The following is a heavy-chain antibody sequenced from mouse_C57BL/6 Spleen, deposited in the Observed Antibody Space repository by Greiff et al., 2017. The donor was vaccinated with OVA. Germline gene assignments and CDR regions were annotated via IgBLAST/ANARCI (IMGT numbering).Heavy chain of an antibody. Sequence: EVQLQQSGAELVKPGASVKLSCTASGFNINDYYMHWVKQRTEQGLEWIGRIDPEDGETKYAPKFQGKATITADTSSNTAYLQLSSLTSEDTAVYYCAGGVRGAYWGQGTLVTVSA. CDR2: IDPEDGET. CDR3: AGGVRGAY. J-gene: IGHJ3*01. CDR1: GFNINDYY. V-gene: IGHV14-2*01.